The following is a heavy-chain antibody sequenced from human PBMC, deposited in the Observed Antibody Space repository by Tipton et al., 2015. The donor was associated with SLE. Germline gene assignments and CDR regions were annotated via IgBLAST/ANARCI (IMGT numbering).Heavy chain of an antibody. CDR3: ARRHYSGPFDS. V-gene: IGHV4-39*07. CDR2: IFYTGST. J-gene: IGHJ4*02. D-gene: IGHD5-12*01. CDR1: DDSISSTNYY. Sequence: TLSLTCTVSDDSISSTNYYWGWIRQPPGKGLEWIGSIFYTGSTYYNPSLKSRVSFSIDTSKHQFSLKLNSVTAADTAVYYCARRHYSGPFDSWGQGTLVTVSS.